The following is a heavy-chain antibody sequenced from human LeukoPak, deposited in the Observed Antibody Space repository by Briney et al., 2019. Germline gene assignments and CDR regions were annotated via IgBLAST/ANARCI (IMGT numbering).Heavy chain of an antibody. CDR1: GFTFGDYA. V-gene: IGHV3-49*04. D-gene: IGHD1-26*01. CDR3: TREPEVGATNPYYFDY. J-gene: IGHJ4*02. CDR2: IRSKAYGGTT. Sequence: GGSLRLSCTASGFTFGDYAMSWVRQAPGKGLEWVGFIRSKAYGGTTEYAASVKGRFTISRDDSKSIAYLQMNSLKTEDTAVYYCTREPEVGATNPYYFDYWGQGTLVTVSS.